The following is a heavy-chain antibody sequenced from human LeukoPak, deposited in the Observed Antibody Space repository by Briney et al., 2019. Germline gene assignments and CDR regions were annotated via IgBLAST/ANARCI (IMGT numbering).Heavy chain of an antibody. CDR3: ARATGVARYYYYMDV. CDR1: GFTVSSNY. Sequence: GGSLRLSCAASGFTVSSNYMSWVRQAPGKGLEWVSVIYSGGSTYYADSVKGRFTISRDNSKNTLYLQMNSLRAEDTAAYYCARATGVARYYYYMDVWGKGTTVTISS. CDR2: IYSGGST. J-gene: IGHJ6*03. V-gene: IGHV3-66*01. D-gene: IGHD4-23*01.